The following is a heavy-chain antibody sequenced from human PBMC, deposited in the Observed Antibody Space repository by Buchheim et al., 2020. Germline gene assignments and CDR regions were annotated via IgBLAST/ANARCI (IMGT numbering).Heavy chain of an antibody. Sequence: QVHLVQSGAEVQKPGASVKVSCKTSGYTFTYYTLHWVRQAPGQRLEWMGCISTGDGTTNYSQKFQGRVTITRDTSVATAYLEMGSLKSEDTAVYYCTSVDPGDPWCEG. D-gene: IGHD2-21*01. J-gene: IGHJ5*02. CDR3: TSVDPGDP. CDR2: ISTGDGTT. CDR1: GYTFTYYT. V-gene: IGHV1-3*04.